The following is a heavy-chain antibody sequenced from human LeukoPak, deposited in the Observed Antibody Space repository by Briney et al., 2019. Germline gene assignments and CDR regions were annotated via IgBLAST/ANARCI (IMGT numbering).Heavy chain of an antibody. CDR2: INSDGSST. Sequence: GGSLRLSCAASGFTFSNYWMHWVRQAPGKGLVWVSRINSDGSSTSYADSVNGRFTISRDNAKNTLYLQMNSLRAEDTAVYYCARVSSGTYFGYYYYYKDVWGKGTTVTVSS. D-gene: IGHD1-26*01. CDR1: GFTFSNYW. V-gene: IGHV3-74*01. CDR3: ARVSSGTYFGYYYYYKDV. J-gene: IGHJ6*03.